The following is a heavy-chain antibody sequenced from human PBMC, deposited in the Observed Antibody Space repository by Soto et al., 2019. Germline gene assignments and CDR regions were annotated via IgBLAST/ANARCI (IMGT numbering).Heavy chain of an antibody. CDR2: IIPIFGTA. V-gene: IGHV1-69*13. CDR1: GGTFSSYA. Sequence: VKVSCKASGGTFSSYAISWVRQAPGQGLEWMGGIIPIFGTANYAQKFQGRVTITADESTSTAYMELSSLRSEDTAVYYCARTCSSTSCYTYDAFDIWGQGTMVTVS. J-gene: IGHJ3*02. D-gene: IGHD2-2*02. CDR3: ARTCSSTSCYTYDAFDI.